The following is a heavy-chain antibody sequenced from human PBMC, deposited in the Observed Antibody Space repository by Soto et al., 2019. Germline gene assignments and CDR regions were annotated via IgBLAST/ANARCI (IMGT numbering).Heavy chain of an antibody. CDR1: GDTISTGGYT. Sequence: SETLSLTCDVSGDTISTGGYTWAWIRQPPGKGLEWIGYISYSGSTYYNPSLQSRLTISVDTSKNQFSLKLSSVTAADTALYYCARAPSGYDSYYWYGMDVWGQGTTVTVSS. J-gene: IGHJ6*02. V-gene: IGHV4-30-2*05. CDR2: ISYSGST. D-gene: IGHD5-12*01. CDR3: ARAPSGYDSYYWYGMDV.